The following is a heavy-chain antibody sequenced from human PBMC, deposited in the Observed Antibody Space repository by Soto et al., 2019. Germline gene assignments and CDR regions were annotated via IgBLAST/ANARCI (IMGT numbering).Heavy chain of an antibody. Sequence: PGGSLRLSCVASGFTFSSYDMHWVRQITGKGLEWVSAIGISGDTHYPDSVKGRFTISRDNGQTSLYLQMNGLRAGDTAVYYCARDSSGWGLDVWGQGTTVTVSS. CDR3: ARDSSGWGLDV. CDR2: IGISGDT. V-gene: IGHV3-13*01. J-gene: IGHJ6*02. D-gene: IGHD6-19*01. CDR1: GFTFSSYD.